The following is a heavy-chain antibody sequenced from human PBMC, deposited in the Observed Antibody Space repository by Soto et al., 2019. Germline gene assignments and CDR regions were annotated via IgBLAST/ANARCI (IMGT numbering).Heavy chain of an antibody. CDR1: GFTFSSYA. Sequence: PGGSLRLSCAASGFTFSSYAMSWVRQAPGKGLEWVSAISGSGGSTYYADSVKGRFTISRDNSKNTLYLQMNSLRAEDTAVYYCAKEVYYYDSSGYSYYYYGMDVWGQGTTVTVSS. D-gene: IGHD3-22*01. CDR2: ISGSGGST. CDR3: AKEVYYYDSSGYSYYYYGMDV. J-gene: IGHJ6*02. V-gene: IGHV3-23*01.